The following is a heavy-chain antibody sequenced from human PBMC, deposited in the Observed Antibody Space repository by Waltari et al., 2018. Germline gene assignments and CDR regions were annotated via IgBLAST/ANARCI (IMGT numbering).Heavy chain of an antibody. CDR1: GYTFTGYY. CDR3: ARNSRDGYSQFDY. D-gene: IGHD5-18*01. CDR2: SHPDRVGT. Sequence: QVQLVQSGAEVKKPGASVKVSCKASGYTFTGYYMHWVRQAPGQGLEWMGGSHPDRVGTNYAQKVQGWGTMTRDTSSSRAYMELGRLRSDDTAVYYCARNSRDGYSQFDYWGQGTLVTVSS. V-gene: IGHV1-2*04. J-gene: IGHJ4*02.